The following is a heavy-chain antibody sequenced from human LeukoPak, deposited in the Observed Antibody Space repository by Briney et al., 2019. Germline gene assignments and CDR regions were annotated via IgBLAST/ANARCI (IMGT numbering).Heavy chain of an antibody. Sequence: GGSLRLSCAASGFTFSSYWMHWVRQAPGKGLVWVSRINSDGSDTSYADSVKGRFTISRDNAKNTLYLQMNSLRAEDTAVYYCAKTLVYYYDSSRAFDIWGQGTMVTVSS. CDR1: GFTFSSYW. J-gene: IGHJ3*02. CDR2: INSDGSDT. D-gene: IGHD3-22*01. CDR3: AKTLVYYYDSSRAFDI. V-gene: IGHV3-74*01.